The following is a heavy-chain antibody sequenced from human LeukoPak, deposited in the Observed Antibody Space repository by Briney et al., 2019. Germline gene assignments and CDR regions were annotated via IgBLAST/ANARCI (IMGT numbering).Heavy chain of an antibody. CDR2: ISSSGSTI. D-gene: IGHD2-15*01. J-gene: IGHJ4*02. CDR3: AKSPVSSCRGSFCYPFDY. Sequence: GGSLRLSCAASGFTVSSNYMSWVRQAPGKGLEWVSYISSSGSTIYYADSVKGRFTISRDNAKNSLYLQMNTLRAEDTAVYFCAKSPVSSCRGSFCYPFDYWGQGNLVTVSS. CDR1: GFTVSSNY. V-gene: IGHV3-11*01.